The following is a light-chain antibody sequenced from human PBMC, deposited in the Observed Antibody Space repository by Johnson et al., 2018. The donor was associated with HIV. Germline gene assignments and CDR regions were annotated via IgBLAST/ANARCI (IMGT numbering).Light chain of an antibody. V-gene: IGLV1-51*01. Sequence: QSVLTQPPSVSAPPGQKVTISCSGSSSNIGNNYISWYQQPPGTAPKLLIYDNSKRPSGIPDRFSGPKFGTSGHPGITGLQPGEEADYYCGTWDSSLSAGYVFGTGTKVTVL. J-gene: IGLJ1*01. CDR1: SSNIGNNY. CDR2: DNS. CDR3: GTWDSSLSAGYV.